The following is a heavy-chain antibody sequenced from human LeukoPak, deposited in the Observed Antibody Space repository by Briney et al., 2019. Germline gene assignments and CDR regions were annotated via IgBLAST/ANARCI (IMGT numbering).Heavy chain of an antibody. V-gene: IGHV3-30*04. J-gene: IGHJ5*02. CDR3: AKDLIRDLWFGES. CDR2: LAYDGTNE. CDR1: GFTFTAYA. Sequence: GGSLRLSCAASGFTFTAYAMHWVRQAPGKGLEWVALLAYDGTNEAYTNSVKGRFTISRDNSKNTLYLQMNSLRAEDTAVFYCAKDLIRDLWFGESWGQGTLVTASS. D-gene: IGHD3-10*01.